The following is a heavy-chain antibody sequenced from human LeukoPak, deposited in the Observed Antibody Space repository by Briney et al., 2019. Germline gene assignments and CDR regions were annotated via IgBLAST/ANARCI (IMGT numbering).Heavy chain of an antibody. CDR1: GFTFSNSF. Sequence: HPGGSLRLSCAASGFTFSNSFMSWDRQAPGEGLEWVANINKDGTWTYYLDSVKGRFAISRDNAMDSLYLQMNNLRAEDTAVYYCAGLGITSTSNFFDPWGQGALVTVSS. V-gene: IGHV3-7*01. J-gene: IGHJ5*02. D-gene: IGHD1-14*01. CDR3: AGLGITSTSNFFDP. CDR2: INKDGTWT.